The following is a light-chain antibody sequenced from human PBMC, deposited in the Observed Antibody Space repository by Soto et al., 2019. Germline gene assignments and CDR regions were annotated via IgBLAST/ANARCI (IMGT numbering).Light chain of an antibody. V-gene: IGKV3-11*01. CDR1: QSVSSY. J-gene: IGKJ3*01. Sequence: ENVLTQSPATLSLSPGKRATLSCRASQSVSSYLAWYQQKPGRAPRLLIYDASNSATGIPARFCGSVYWTDFSLSISNLEPEAFTVYYWQERSNWPPMCAIGPGIKVDIK. CDR2: DAS. CDR3: QERSNWPPMCA.